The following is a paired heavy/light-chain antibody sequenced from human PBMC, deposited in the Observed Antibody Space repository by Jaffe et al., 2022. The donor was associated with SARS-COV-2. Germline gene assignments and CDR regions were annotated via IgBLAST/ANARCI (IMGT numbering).Light chain of an antibody. V-gene: IGKV1-39*01. CDR3: QQSYSIPNT. Sequence: DIQMTQSPSSLSASAGDRVTITCRASQSISSYLNWYQQKPGKAPKLLIYVASHLQSEVPSRFSGSGSGTDFTLTISTLQPEDFATYYCQQSYSIPNTFGQGTILEIK. CDR2: VAS. CDR1: QSISSY. J-gene: IGKJ2*01.
Heavy chain of an antibody. CDR1: GFTFSSYA. D-gene: IGHD1-1*01. CDR2: ISGSGGST. Sequence: EVQLLDSGGGLVQPGGSLRLSCAASGFTFSSYAMNWVRQAPGKGLEWVSVISGSGGSTFYADSVKGRFTISRDNSKNTLFMQMNSLRAEDTAIYYCARGSAWVQFPGFDYWGQGTLVTVSS. V-gene: IGHV3-23*01. J-gene: IGHJ4*02. CDR3: ARGSAWVQFPGFDY.